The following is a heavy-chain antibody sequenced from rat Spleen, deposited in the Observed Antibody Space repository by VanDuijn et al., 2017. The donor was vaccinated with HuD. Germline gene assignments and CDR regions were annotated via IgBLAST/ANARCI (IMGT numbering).Heavy chain of an antibody. CDR3: ARPDLYYYSYYFDY. J-gene: IGHJ2*01. CDR2: ISYDGSLT. D-gene: IGHD1-1*01. V-gene: IGHV5-29*01. CDR1: GFTFSDYF. Sequence: EVQLVESDGGLVQPGRSLKLSCAASGFTFSDYFLAWVRQTPTKGLEWVATISYDGSLTYYRDSVKGRFTISRDNAKSTLYLQMDSLRSEDTATYYCARPDLYYYSYYFDYWGQGVMVTVSS.